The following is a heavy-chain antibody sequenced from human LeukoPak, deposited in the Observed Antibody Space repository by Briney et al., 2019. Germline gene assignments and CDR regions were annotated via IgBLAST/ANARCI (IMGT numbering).Heavy chain of an antibody. CDR3: ARVLSSGYYYAGWFEP. CDR2: IISYNGNT. V-gene: IGHV1-18*01. J-gene: IGHJ5*02. Sequence: ASVKASCKAAAYTFTSYGISCVRHAPGQGSEWMGWIISYNGNTNYAQKLQGRVTMTTDTSTSTDYMELRSLRSDDTAVYYCARVLSSGYYYAGWFEPWGQGSLLTVS. D-gene: IGHD3-22*01. CDR1: AYTFTSYG.